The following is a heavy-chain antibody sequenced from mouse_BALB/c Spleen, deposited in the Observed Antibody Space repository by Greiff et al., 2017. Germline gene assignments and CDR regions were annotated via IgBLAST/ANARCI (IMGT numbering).Heavy chain of an antibody. V-gene: IGHV1-15*01. Sequence: VQLVESGAELVRPGASVTLSCKASGYTFTDYEMHWVKQTPVHGLEWIRAIDPETGGTAYNQKFKGKATLTADKSSSTAYMELRSLTSEDSAVYYCTRIYDGYLFDYWGQGTTLTVSS. D-gene: IGHD2-3*01. CDR1: GYTFTDYE. CDR3: TRIYDGYLFDY. J-gene: IGHJ2*01. CDR2: IDPETGGT.